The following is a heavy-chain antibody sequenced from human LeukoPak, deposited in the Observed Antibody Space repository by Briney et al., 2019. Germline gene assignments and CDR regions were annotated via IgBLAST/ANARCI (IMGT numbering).Heavy chain of an antibody. CDR3: TGGVEY. Sequence: PGGSLRLSCAASGFTFSSYSMNWVRQAPGKGPEWVSSISSSSSYIYYAHSVKGRFTISIDNSKNSLYLQMNSVRAEDTAGYYCTGGVEYWGQGTLVTVSS. CDR2: ISSSSSYI. D-gene: IGHD3-16*01. V-gene: IGHV3-21*01. CDR1: GFTFSSYS. J-gene: IGHJ4*02.